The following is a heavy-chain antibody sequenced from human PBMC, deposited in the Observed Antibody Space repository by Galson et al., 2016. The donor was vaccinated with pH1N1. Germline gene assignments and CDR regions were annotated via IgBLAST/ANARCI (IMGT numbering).Heavy chain of an antibody. CDR2: SFYSGTT. CDR1: GGSVSSGHYY. CDR3: ARERPYDFWGGYFSSPPPRAHRSSP. V-gene: IGHV4-61*01. D-gene: IGHD3-3*01. Sequence: ETLSLTCNVSGGSVSSGHYYWSRIRQFPGKGLEWIGYSFYSGTTKYNPSLENRVVISLDTSKNQCTLKLTSVSAADTAVYYCARERPYDFWGGYFSSPPPRAHRSSPWR. J-gene: IGHJ5*02.